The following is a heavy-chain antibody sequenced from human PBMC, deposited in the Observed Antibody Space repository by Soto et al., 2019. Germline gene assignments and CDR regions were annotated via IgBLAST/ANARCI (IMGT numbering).Heavy chain of an antibody. CDR3: VGSTSMRQQLPPDY. V-gene: IGHV1-46*01. CDR1: GYTFTSYY. J-gene: IGHJ4*02. Sequence: QVQLVQSGAEVKKPGASVKVSCKASGYTFTSYYMHWVRQAPGQGLEWMGIINPSGGSTSYAQKFQARVNMTMDTSKSTVYMELSSLRSEDTAVYYCVGSTSMRQQLPPDYWGQGTLVTVSS. CDR2: INPSGGST. D-gene: IGHD6-13*01.